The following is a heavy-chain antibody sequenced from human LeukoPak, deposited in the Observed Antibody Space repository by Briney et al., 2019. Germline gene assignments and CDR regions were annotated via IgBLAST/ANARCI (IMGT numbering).Heavy chain of an antibody. Sequence: GESLKISCKGSGYTFTSYWIGWVRQMPGKGLGWMGIIYPDDSDTRYSPSFQGQVTISADKYISTACLQWSSLKASDTAMYHCARHRDDDVDYWGQGTLVTVSS. CDR3: ARHRDDDVDY. V-gene: IGHV5-51*01. D-gene: IGHD5-24*01. CDR1: GYTFTSYW. J-gene: IGHJ4*02. CDR2: IYPDDSDT.